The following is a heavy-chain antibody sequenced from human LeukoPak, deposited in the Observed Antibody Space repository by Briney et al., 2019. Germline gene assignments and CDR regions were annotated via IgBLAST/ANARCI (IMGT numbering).Heavy chain of an antibody. CDR3: TKDPNGDYVGAFDP. Sequence: TGGSLRLSCAASGFSFSSFVMTWVRQAPGKGLEWVSSITAGHYPTYNTDSVKGRFTISRDNSKNTLYLQMNSLRADDTAVYYCTKDPNGDYVGAFDPWGQGTLVTVSS. J-gene: IGHJ5*02. V-gene: IGHV3-23*01. CDR2: ITAGHYPT. D-gene: IGHD4-17*01. CDR1: GFSFSSFV.